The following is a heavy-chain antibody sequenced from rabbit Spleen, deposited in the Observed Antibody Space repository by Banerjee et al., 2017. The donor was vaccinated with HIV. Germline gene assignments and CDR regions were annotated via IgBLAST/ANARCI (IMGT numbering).Heavy chain of an antibody. V-gene: IGHV1S7*01. CDR3: VREAGYGGYGDANL. J-gene: IGHJ4*01. D-gene: IGHD6-1*01. CDR1: GFTLSSYY. Sequence: QLVESGGGLVQPGGSLKLSCTASGFTLSSYYMNWVRQAPGKGLEWIGYIVPIFGVTYYANWVNGRFTISSHNAQNTLYLQLNSLTAADTATYFCVREAGYGGYGDANLWGPGTLVTVS. CDR2: IVPIFGVT.